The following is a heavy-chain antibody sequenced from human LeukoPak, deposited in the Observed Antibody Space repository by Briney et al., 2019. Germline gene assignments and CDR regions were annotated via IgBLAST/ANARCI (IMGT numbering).Heavy chain of an antibody. CDR3: AELGITMIGGV. CDR1: GFTFSSYE. D-gene: IGHD3-10*02. V-gene: IGHV3-48*03. Sequence: PGGSLRLSCAASGFTFSSYEVNWVRQAPGKGLEWVSYISSSGSTIYYAGSVKGRFTISRDNAKNSLYLQMNSLRAEDTAVYYCAELGITMIGGVWGKGTTVTISS. CDR2: ISSSGSTI. J-gene: IGHJ6*04.